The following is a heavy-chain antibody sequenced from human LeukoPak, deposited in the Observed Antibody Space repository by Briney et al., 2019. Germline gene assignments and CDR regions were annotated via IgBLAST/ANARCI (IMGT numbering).Heavy chain of an antibody. J-gene: IGHJ4*02. V-gene: IGHV4-34*01. CDR1: GGSFSGYY. Sequence: PSETLSLTCAVYGGSFSGYYWSWIRQPPGKGLEWIGEINHSGSTNYNPSLKSRVTISVDTSKNQFSLKLSSVTAADTAVYYCARVRATRGSGSYYRSNYFDYWGQGTLVTVSS. CDR2: INHSGST. CDR3: ARVRATRGSGSYYRSNYFDY. D-gene: IGHD1-26*01.